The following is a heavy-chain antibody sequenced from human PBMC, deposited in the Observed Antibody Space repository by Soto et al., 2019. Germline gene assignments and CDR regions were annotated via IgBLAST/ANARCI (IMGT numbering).Heavy chain of an antibody. CDR2: IIPALGTA. Sequence: QDQLVQSGAEVKKPGSSVKVSCKASGGTFSSHTFSWVRQAPGQGLEWMGRIIPALGTATYAQKVQGRVTITADESATPVYMELNSLRSEDTAVYYCARPDFGDYWYFDLWGRGTLVTVSS. CDR3: ARPDFGDYWYFDL. CDR1: GGTFSSHT. V-gene: IGHV1-69*08. J-gene: IGHJ2*01. D-gene: IGHD4-17*01.